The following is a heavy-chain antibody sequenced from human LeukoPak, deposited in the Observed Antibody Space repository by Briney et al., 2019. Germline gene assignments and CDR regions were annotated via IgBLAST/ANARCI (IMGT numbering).Heavy chain of an antibody. V-gene: IGHV3-30*18. Sequence: PGGSLRLSCAVSGFTFSNYGMHWVRQAPGKGLEWVAQTSYDGSTKYYADSVKGRFIISKDNSRNTLFLQMNSLKVEDTAMYYCAKPSGEYFDYWGQGTLVTVSS. CDR3: AKPSGEYFDY. CDR1: GFTFSNYG. J-gene: IGHJ4*02. CDR2: TSYDGSTK.